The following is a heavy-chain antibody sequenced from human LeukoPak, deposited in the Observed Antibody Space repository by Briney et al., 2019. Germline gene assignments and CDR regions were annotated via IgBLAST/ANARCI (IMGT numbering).Heavy chain of an antibody. D-gene: IGHD6-19*01. CDR2: ISNSGGTT. V-gene: IGHV3-23*05. CDR1: GFTFSNYA. J-gene: IGHJ4*02. Sequence: GGSLRLSCAASGFTFSNYAMNWVRQAPGKGLEWVSAISNSGGTTYYADSVKGRFTISRDNAKNTLYLQMNSLRAEDTAVYYCISITVGGGQGTLVTVSS. CDR3: ISITVG.